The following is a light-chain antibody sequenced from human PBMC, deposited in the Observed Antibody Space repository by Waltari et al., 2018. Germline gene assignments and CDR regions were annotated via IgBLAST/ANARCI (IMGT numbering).Light chain of an antibody. CDR3: QQLDSFPIT. Sequence: DIQLTQSPSFLSASVGDRVTITCRASQAISSYLAWYQQKPGRAPKLLIYAASILQSGVPSGFSSSGSGTEFTLTISSLQPEDFATYYCQQLDSFPITFGQGTRLEIK. J-gene: IGKJ5*01. CDR1: QAISSY. V-gene: IGKV1-9*01. CDR2: AAS.